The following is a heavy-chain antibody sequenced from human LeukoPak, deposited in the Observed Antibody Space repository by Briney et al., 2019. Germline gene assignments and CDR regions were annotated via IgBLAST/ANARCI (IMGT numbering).Heavy chain of an antibody. J-gene: IGHJ5*02. CDR3: AKGNSGYFADL. CDR1: GFIFNNYG. D-gene: IGHD3-22*01. CDR2: ISNDGGGT. V-gene: IGHV3-23*01. Sequence: GGSLRLSCSASGFIFNNYGLMWVRQAPGKGLEWVSAISNDGGGTTYADFVKGRFTISRDNSKNTLSLQMNSLRPEDTVLYYCAKGNSGYFADLWGQGTVVTVSS.